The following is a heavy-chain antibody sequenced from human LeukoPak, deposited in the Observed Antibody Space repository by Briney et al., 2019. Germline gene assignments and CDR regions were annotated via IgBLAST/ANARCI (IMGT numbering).Heavy chain of an antibody. CDR1: GFTFSNYG. V-gene: IGHV3-30*02. CDR2: IRYDGSNK. CDR3: AKGGGYEAQYYYYYLDV. D-gene: IGHD5-12*01. Sequence: GGSLRLSCAASGFTFSNYGMHWVRQAPGKGLEWVAFIRYDGSNKYYADSVKGRFTVSRDNSKNTLYLQMKSLRAEDTAVYYCAKGGGYEAQYYYYYLDVWGKGTTVTISS. J-gene: IGHJ6*03.